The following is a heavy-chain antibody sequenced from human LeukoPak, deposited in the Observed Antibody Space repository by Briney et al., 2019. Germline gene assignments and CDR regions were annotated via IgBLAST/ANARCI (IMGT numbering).Heavy chain of an antibody. V-gene: IGHV3-23*01. J-gene: IGHJ3*02. CDR1: GFTFSNYP. D-gene: IGHD2-15*01. CDR3: ASGIGTRFHKPTDAFDI. CDR2: ISGSGDST. Sequence: HPGGSLRLSCAASGFTFSNYPMTWVRQAPGKGLEWVSAISGSGDSTKYAASVKGRFITSRDNSKNTLYLQMNGLRAEDTAVYYCASGIGTRFHKPTDAFDIWGQGTMVTVSS.